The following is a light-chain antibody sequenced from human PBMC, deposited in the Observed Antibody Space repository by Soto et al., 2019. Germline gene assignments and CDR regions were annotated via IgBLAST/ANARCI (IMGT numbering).Light chain of an antibody. CDR1: SSDVGGYNY. CDR3: SSYTSSSTPV. Sequence: QSVLTQPASVSGSPGQSITISCTGTSSDVGGYNYVSWYQQYPGKVPKLMIYDVSNRPSGISNRFSGSKSGNTASLTISGLQAEDKAAYYCSSYTSSSTPVFGTGTKVTVL. V-gene: IGLV2-14*01. J-gene: IGLJ1*01. CDR2: DVS.